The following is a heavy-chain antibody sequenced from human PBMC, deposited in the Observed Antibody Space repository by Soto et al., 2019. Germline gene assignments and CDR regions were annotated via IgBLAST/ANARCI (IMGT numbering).Heavy chain of an antibody. J-gene: IGHJ6*03. D-gene: IGHD2-2*01. CDR2: INHSGST. Sequence: SETLSLTCAVYGGSFSGYYWSWIRQPPGKGLEWIGEINHSGSTNYNPSLKSRVTISVDTSKNQFSLKLSSVTAADTAVYYCGREPDIVVVPAASGGNYYYMDVWGKGTTVTVSS. V-gene: IGHV4-34*01. CDR3: GREPDIVVVPAASGGNYYYMDV. CDR1: GGSFSGYY.